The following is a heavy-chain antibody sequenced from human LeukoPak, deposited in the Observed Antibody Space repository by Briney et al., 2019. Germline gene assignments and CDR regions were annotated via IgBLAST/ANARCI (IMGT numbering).Heavy chain of an antibody. CDR1: GGSISSGGYY. Sequence: SETLSLTCTVSGGSISSGGYYWSWIRQHPGKGLEWIGYIYYSGSTYYNPSLKSRVTISVDTSKNQFSLKLSSVTAADTAVYYCARDLEAVGYGMDVWGQGTTVTVSS. D-gene: IGHD1-26*01. J-gene: IGHJ6*02. CDR3: ARDLEAVGYGMDV. V-gene: IGHV4-31*03. CDR2: IYYSGST.